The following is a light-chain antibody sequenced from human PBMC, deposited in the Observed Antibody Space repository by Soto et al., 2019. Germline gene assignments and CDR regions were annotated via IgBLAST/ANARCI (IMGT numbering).Light chain of an antibody. J-gene: IGKJ3*01. Sequence: EIVLTQSPGTLSLSPGERATLSCRASQSVGSGYFAWYQQKPDQAPRLLIYGTSSRATDIPNRFSGSASGTDFTLTISRLEPEAFAVYYCQQYASSPFTFGPGTKVDIK. V-gene: IGKV3-20*01. CDR3: QQYASSPFT. CDR1: QSVGSGY. CDR2: GTS.